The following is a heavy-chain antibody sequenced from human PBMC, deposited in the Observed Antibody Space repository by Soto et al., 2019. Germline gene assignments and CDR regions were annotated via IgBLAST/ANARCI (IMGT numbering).Heavy chain of an antibody. V-gene: IGHV1-69*01. CDR2: IIPMFGIK. CDR3: AKEAGDH. Sequence: QMQRVQSGAEVKERGTSVTISCKTSGGTFNTYALTWVRQAPGQGLEWIGGIIPMFGIKNVAQRFQGRVTINADESLTTAYMEMTSLRSDDTAVYYCAKEAGDHWGQGTLVTVSS. CDR1: GGTFNTYA. J-gene: IGHJ4*02. D-gene: IGHD3-10*01.